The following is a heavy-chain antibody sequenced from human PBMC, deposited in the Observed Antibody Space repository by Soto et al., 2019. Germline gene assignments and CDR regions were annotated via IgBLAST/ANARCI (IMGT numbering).Heavy chain of an antibody. CDR1: GFSLSTRGAG. CDR3: AHRRRGSYFDY. Sequence: QITLKESGPTLVKPTQTLTLTCTFPGFSLSTRGAGVGWIRQPPGKALEWLARIYWDDDKRYSPSLKSRLTNTKDTSKNQVVLTMTNMDPVDKATDYCAHRRRGSYFDYWGQGTLVTVSS. CDR2: IYWDDDK. D-gene: IGHD3-16*01. J-gene: IGHJ4*02. V-gene: IGHV2-5*02.